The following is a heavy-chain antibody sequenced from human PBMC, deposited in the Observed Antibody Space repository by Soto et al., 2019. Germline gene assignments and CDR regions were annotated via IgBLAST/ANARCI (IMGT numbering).Heavy chain of an antibody. J-gene: IGHJ4*02. CDR3: AKDYYYDSSGYLDY. CDR2: ISYDGSNK. V-gene: IGHV3-30*18. D-gene: IGHD3-22*01. CDR1: GFTFSSYG. Sequence: LRLSCAASGFTFSSYGMHWVRQAPGKGLEWVAVISYDGSNKYYADSVKGRFTISRDNSKNTLYLQMNSLRAEDTAVYYCAKDYYYDSSGYLDYWGQGTLVTVSS.